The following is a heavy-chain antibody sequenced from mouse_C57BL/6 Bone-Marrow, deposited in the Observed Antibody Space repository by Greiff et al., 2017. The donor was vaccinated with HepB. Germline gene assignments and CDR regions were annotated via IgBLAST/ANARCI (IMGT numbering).Heavy chain of an antibody. D-gene: IGHD2-4*01. V-gene: IGHV2-6*01. J-gene: IGHJ3*01. CDR1: GFSLTSYG. CDR2: IWGVGST. CDR3: AGYDYGFAY. Sequence: VKLVESGPGLVAPSQSLSITCTVSGFSLTSYGVDWVRQSPGKGLEWLGVIWGVGSTNYNSALKSRLSISKDNSKSQVFLKMNSLQTDDTAMYYCAGYDYGFAYWGQGTLVTVSA.